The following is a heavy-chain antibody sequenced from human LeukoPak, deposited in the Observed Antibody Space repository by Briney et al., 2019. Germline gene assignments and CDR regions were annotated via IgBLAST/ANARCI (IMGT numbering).Heavy chain of an antibody. Sequence: SETLSLTCAVYGGSFSGYYWSWIRQPPGKGLEWIGEINHSGSTNYNPSLKSRVTISVDTSKNQFSLKLSSVTAADTAVYYWAREDSESPLSGGSCYCYNYWGQGTLVTVSS. CDR1: GGSFSGYY. J-gene: IGHJ4*02. CDR2: INHSGST. CDR3: AREDSESPLSGGSCYCYNY. V-gene: IGHV4-34*01. D-gene: IGHD2-15*01.